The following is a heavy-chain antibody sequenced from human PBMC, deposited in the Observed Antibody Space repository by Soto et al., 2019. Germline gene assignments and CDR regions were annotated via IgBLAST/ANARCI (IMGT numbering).Heavy chain of an antibody. CDR3: ARGPGYYFDY. J-gene: IGHJ4*02. CDR1: GFTFSSYA. CDR2: ISSNGGST. V-gene: IGHV3-64*01. Sequence: GGSLRLSCAASGFTFSSYAMHWVRQAPGKGLEYVSAISSNGGSTYYANSVKGRFTISRDNSKNTLYLQMGSLRAEDMAVYYCARGPGYYFDYWGQGTLVTVSS.